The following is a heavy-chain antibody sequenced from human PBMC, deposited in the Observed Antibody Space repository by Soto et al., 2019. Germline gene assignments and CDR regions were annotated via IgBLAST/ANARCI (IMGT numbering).Heavy chain of an antibody. CDR2: ISSSSSTI. CDR3: AGAFDI. Sequence: EVQLVESGGDLVQPGGSLILSCAASGFTLSEYNMNWVRQAPGKGLEWDSYISSSSSTIYYADSVKGRFTISRDDAKNSMYLQMNSLRAEDTAIYYCAGAFDILGQGTIVTVSS. V-gene: IGHV3-48*01. CDR1: GFTLSEYN. J-gene: IGHJ3*02.